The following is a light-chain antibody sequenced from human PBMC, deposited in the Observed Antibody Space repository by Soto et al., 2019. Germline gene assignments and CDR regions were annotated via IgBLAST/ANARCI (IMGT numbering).Light chain of an antibody. Sequence: QSVLTQPASVSGSPGQSITISCTGTSSDVGSYNLVSWYQQHPGKAPKLMIYEVTQRPSGVANRFSGSKSGNTASLTISGLQAEDEAEYYCCSYAPSSTYVFGPGTKLTVL. CDR2: EVT. CDR3: CSYAPSSTYV. CDR1: SSDVGSYNL. V-gene: IGLV2-23*02. J-gene: IGLJ1*01.